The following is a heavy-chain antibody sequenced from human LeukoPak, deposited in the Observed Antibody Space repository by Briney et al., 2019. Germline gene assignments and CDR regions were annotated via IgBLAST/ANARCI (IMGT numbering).Heavy chain of an antibody. CDR1: GGSISSYY. CDR2: IYTSGST. D-gene: IGHD6-13*01. Sequence: SETLSLTCTVSGGSISSYYWSWIRQPAGKGLEWIGRIYTSGSTNYNPSLKSRVTISVDTSKNQFSLKLSSVTAADTAVYYCARGSSSWSSGYYFDYWGQGTLVTVSS. J-gene: IGHJ4*02. V-gene: IGHV4-4*07. CDR3: ARGSSSWSSGYYFDY.